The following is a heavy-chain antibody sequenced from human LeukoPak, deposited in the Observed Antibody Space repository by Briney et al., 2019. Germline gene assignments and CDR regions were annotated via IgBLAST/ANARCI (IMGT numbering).Heavy chain of an antibody. V-gene: IGHV3-30*04. D-gene: IGHD3-22*01. Sequence: GGSLRLSCAASGFTFSSYAMHWVRQAPGKGLEWVAVISYDGSNKYYADSVKGRFTISRDNSKNTLYLQMNSLRAEDTAVYYCARDYYYDSSGYIPAGDAIAFWGQGTMVTVSS. CDR1: GFTFSSYA. J-gene: IGHJ3*01. CDR3: ARDYYYDSSGYIPAGDAIAF. CDR2: ISYDGSNK.